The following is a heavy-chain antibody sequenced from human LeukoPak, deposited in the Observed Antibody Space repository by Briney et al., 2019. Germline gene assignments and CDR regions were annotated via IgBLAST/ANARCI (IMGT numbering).Heavy chain of an antibody. CDR2: INPNSGGT. CDR1: GYSFTDYY. V-gene: IGHV1-2*02. CDR3: ARADRLHGGPYLIGP. D-gene: IGHD2-21*01. J-gene: IGHJ5*02. Sequence: GASVTVSCKTSGYSFTDYYMHWVRQAPGQGLEWMGWINPNSGGTSSAQKLQGRVTMTRDTSITTVYMEVSWLTSDDTAIYYCARADRLHGGPYLIGPWGQGTLVTVSS.